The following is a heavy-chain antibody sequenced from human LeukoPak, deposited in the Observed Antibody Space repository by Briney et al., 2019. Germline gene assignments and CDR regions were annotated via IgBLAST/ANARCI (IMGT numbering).Heavy chain of an antibody. CDR2: IIPIFGTA. Sequence: GASVKVSCKASGGTFSSYAISWVRQAPGQGLEWMGGIIPIFGTANYAQKFQGRVTITADKSASTAYMELSSLRSEDTAVYYCARLSMVRGDYSDYWGQGTLVTVSS. D-gene: IGHD3-10*01. CDR3: ARLSMVRGDYSDY. CDR1: GGTFSSYA. V-gene: IGHV1-69*06. J-gene: IGHJ4*02.